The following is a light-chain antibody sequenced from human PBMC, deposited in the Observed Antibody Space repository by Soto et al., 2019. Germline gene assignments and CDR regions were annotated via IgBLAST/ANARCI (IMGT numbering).Light chain of an antibody. J-gene: IGKJ1*01. Sequence: DIQMTQSPSSLSASVGDRVTITCRAIQSISSYLNWYQQKPGKAPKLLIYAASSLQSGVPSRFSGSGSGTDFTLTISSLQPEDFATYYCEQSYSRTFGQGTKVEIK. CDR3: EQSYSRT. CDR2: AAS. CDR1: QSISSY. V-gene: IGKV1-39*01.